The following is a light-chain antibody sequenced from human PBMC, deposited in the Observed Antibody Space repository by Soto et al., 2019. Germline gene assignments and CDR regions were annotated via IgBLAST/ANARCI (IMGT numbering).Light chain of an antibody. CDR1: SSNIGAGYD. CDR2: AHS. Sequence: QSVLTQPPSVSGAPGQRVTISCTGSSSNIGAGYDVHWFQQFPGTAPKLLIYAHSNRPSGVPDRFSGSTSGTSASLAITGFQAEEEADYYCQSYVTTSEVFGGGTKLTVL. V-gene: IGLV1-40*01. CDR3: QSYVTTSEV. J-gene: IGLJ2*01.